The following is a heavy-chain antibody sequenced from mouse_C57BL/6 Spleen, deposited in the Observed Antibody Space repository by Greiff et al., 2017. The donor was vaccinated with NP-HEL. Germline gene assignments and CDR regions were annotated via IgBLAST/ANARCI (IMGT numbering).Heavy chain of an antibody. V-gene: IGHV3-6*01. CDR2: ISYDGSN. Sequence: ESGPGLVKPSQSLSLTCSVTGYSITSGYYWNWIRQFPGNQLEWVGYISYDGSNNYNPSLKNRISITRDTSKNQFFLKLNSVTPEDTATYYCARGHYYGSSYFDYWGQGTTLTVSS. CDR3: ARGHYYGSSYFDY. J-gene: IGHJ2*01. D-gene: IGHD1-1*01. CDR1: GYSITSGYY.